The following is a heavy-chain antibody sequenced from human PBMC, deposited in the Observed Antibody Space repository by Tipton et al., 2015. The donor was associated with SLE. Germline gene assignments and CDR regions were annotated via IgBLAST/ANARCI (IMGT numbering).Heavy chain of an antibody. J-gene: IGHJ3*02. CDR3: ARDATMIVVVGSAFDI. CDR1: GFNFRSYE. Sequence: SLRLSCAASGFNFRSYEMNWVRQAPGKGLEWVSYISSSGSDIDFADSVKGRFTISRDNAKNSLYLQMNSLRAEDTAVYYCARDATMIVVVGSAFDIWGQGTMVTVSS. D-gene: IGHD3-22*01. V-gene: IGHV3-48*03. CDR2: ISSSGSDI.